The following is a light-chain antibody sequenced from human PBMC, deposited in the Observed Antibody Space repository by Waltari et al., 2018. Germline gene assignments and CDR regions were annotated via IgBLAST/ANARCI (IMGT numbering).Light chain of an antibody. CDR3: QQRSNWPPEST. J-gene: IGKJ5*01. Sequence: EIVLTQSPATLSLSPGERATLSCRASQSVSSYLAWYQQKPGQAPRLLIHDASNPATGNPARFSGSGSGTEFTLTISSLEPEDFAVYYCQQRSNWPPESTFGQGTRLEIK. V-gene: IGKV3-11*01. CDR1: QSVSSY. CDR2: DAS.